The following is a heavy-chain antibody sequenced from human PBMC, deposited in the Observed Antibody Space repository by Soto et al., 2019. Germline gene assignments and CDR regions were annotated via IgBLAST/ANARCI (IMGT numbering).Heavy chain of an antibody. CDR1: GGSIGTYY. CDR2: IFYSENT. CDR3: ARGGSYYSWY. J-gene: IGHJ4*02. Sequence: SETLSLTCTVSGGSIGTYYWSWIRQPPGKGLEWIGYIFYSENTNYNPSLKSRVTISVDTSKNQFSLKLSSVTAADTAVYYCARGGSYYSWYWGQGTLVTVSS. V-gene: IGHV4-59*01. D-gene: IGHD3-10*01.